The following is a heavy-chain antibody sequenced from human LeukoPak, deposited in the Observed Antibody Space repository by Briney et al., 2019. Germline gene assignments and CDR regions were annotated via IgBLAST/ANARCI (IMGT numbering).Heavy chain of an antibody. CDR3: TRYDSSRFDP. Sequence: PGGSLRLSCAGSGFTFSGYGMHWVRQAPGKGLEWVTGIAYDGSRKHYADSVKGRFIISRDNSRNTMDLQMNSLRVEDTAVYHCTRYDSSRFDPWGQGTLVIVAS. V-gene: IGHV3-30*03. CDR2: IAYDGSRK. D-gene: IGHD3-3*01. J-gene: IGHJ5*02. CDR1: GFTFSGYG.